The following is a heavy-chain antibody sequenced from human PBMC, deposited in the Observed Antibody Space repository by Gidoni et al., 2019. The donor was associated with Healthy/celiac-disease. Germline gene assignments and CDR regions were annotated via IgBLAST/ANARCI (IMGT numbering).Heavy chain of an antibody. V-gene: IGHV3-23*01. D-gene: IGHD3-10*01. CDR1: GFTFSSYA. Sequence: EVQLLESGGGLVQPGGSLRLSCAASGFTFSSYAMSWVRQAPGKGLEWVSAISGSGGSTYYADSVKGRFTISRDNSKNTLYLQMNSLRAEDTAVYYCAKDEGYYGSGRNGMDVWGQGTTVTVSS. CDR2: ISGSGGST. CDR3: AKDEGYYGSGRNGMDV. J-gene: IGHJ6*02.